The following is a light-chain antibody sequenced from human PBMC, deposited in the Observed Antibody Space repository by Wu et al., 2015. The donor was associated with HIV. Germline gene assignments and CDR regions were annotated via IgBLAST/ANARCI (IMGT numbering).Light chain of an antibody. V-gene: IGKV3-20*01. CDR3: QQYGSVPYS. Sequence: EIVLTQSPGTLSLSPGERATLSCRASQSVTSNYLAWYQQKPGQTPSLLIYGVSNRATGIPDRFSGSGSGTDFTLTISRLEPEDFAVYYCQQYGSVPYSFGLGTKLEIK. CDR1: QSVTSNY. CDR2: GVS. J-gene: IGKJ2*03.